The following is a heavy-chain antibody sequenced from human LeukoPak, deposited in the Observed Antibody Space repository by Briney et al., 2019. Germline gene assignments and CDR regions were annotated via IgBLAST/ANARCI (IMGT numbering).Heavy chain of an antibody. J-gene: IGHJ4*02. CDR3: SKLPHSRGGSYSDF. V-gene: IGHV3-23*01. D-gene: IGHD1-26*01. Sequence: GGSLRLSCEVSGFTFNSYAMSWVRQAPGRGLEWVSTIGAAGVSRHYADSVMGRFTISRDNPRNTVFLQMDSLRVDDTAVYYCSKLPHSRGGSYSDFWGQGTLVIVSS. CDR2: IGAAGVSR. CDR1: GFTFNSYA.